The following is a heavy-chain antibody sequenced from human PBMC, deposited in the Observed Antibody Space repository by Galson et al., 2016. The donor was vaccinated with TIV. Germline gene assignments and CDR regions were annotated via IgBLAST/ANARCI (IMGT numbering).Heavy chain of an antibody. D-gene: IGHD2-21*01. Sequence: SVKVSCKASGYTFSTYYMHWVRQAPGQGLEWVGVIDPSSGGTTYARKFQGRVTMTRDTSTSTVYMDLSSLRSDDTAVFYCAVWSNIYYFALWGQGTLITVSS. CDR3: AVWSNIYYFAL. CDR2: IDPSSGGT. CDR1: GYTFSTYY. V-gene: IGHV1-46*01. J-gene: IGHJ4*02.